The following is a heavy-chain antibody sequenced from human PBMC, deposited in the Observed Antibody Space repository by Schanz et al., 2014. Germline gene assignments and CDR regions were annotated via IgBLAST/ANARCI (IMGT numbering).Heavy chain of an antibody. Sequence: EVQLVESGGGLVQPGGSLRLSCAASGFTFSDFGMHWVRQTPVKGLEWVANINQDGSDKSYVDSVKGRFTISRDNAKNSLYLQMNSLRAEDTAVYYCVRDTDYHFDYWGQGTLVTVSS. J-gene: IGHJ4*02. CDR1: GFTFSDFG. CDR3: VRDTDYHFDY. D-gene: IGHD4-17*01. V-gene: IGHV3-7*01. CDR2: INQDGSDK.